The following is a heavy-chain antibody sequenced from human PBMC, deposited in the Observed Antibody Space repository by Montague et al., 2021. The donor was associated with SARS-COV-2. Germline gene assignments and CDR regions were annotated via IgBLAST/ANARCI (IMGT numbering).Heavy chain of an antibody. CDR1: GFTFSSYW. CDR3: ARDRGGSGSYYSEGFDY. V-gene: IGHV3-7*01. Sequence: SLRLSCEASGFTFSSYWMSWVRQAPVKGLEWVANIKQDGSEKYYXDSXHGRFTISRDNAKNSLYLQMNSLRAEDTAVYYCARDRGGSGSYYSEGFDYWGQGTLVTVSS. D-gene: IGHD3-10*01. CDR2: IKQDGSEK. J-gene: IGHJ4*02.